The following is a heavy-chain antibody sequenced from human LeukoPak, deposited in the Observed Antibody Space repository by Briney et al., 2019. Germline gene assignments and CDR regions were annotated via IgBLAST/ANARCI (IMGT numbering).Heavy chain of an antibody. V-gene: IGHV3-23*01. CDR1: GFPLSSYA. Sequence: PGGSLRLSCAVSGFPLSSYAMSWVRQAPGKGLEWVSATSSSDAGTYYADSVRGRFTISRDNSKNTLYLQMNSLRAEDTAVYYCAKAGNIRFDYWGQGTLVTVSS. J-gene: IGHJ4*02. CDR3: AKAGNIRFDY. D-gene: IGHD2/OR15-2a*01. CDR2: TSSSDAGT.